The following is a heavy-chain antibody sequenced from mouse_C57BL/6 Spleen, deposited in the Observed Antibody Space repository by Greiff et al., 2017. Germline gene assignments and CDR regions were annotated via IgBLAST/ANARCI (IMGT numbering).Heavy chain of an antibody. D-gene: IGHD1-1*01. CDR3: ARSDYADFDD. CDR1: GYTFTSYW. J-gene: IGHJ2*01. CDR2: IHPNSGST. Sequence: VQLQQPGAELVKPGASVKLSCKASGYTFTSYWMHWVKQRPGQGLEWIGMIHPNSGSTNYNEKFKSKATLTVDKSSSTAYMQLSILTSEDSAVYYSARSDYADFDDWGQGATLSVSS. V-gene: IGHV1-64*01.